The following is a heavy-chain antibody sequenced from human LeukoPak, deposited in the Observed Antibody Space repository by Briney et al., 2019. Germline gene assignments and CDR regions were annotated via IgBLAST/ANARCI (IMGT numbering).Heavy chain of an antibody. J-gene: IGHJ4*02. V-gene: IGHV4-38-2*02. D-gene: IGHD3-16*01. CDR1: GYSISSGYY. Sequence: SETLSLTCTVSGYSISSGYYWAWIRQPPGKGLEWIGSIYHSGYTYYNPSLKSRVTISVDKSKNQFSLKLRSVTAADTAVYFCARETYEGAFDYWGQGTLVPVSS. CDR2: IYHSGYT. CDR3: ARETYEGAFDY.